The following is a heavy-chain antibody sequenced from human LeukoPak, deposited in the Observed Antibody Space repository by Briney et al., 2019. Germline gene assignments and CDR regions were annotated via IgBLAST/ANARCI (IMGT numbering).Heavy chain of an antibody. Sequence: ASVKVSCKASGYTFTGYYMHWVRQAPGQGLEWMGWINPNSGGTNYAQKFQGRVTMTRDTSISTAYMERSRLRSDDTAVYYCARSIAAAGDLDYWGQGTLVTVSS. D-gene: IGHD6-13*01. V-gene: IGHV1-2*02. CDR3: ARSIAAAGDLDY. CDR1: GYTFTGYY. CDR2: INPNSGGT. J-gene: IGHJ4*02.